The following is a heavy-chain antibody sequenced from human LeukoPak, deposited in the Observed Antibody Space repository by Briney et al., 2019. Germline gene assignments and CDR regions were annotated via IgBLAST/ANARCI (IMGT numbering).Heavy chain of an antibody. D-gene: IGHD3-22*01. V-gene: IGHV4-59*01. Sequence: SETLSLTCTVSGGSISSYYWSWIRQPPGKGLEWIGYIYYSGSTNYNPSLKSRVTISVDTSKNQFSLKLSSVTAADTAVYYCAREENYYDSSGSQGFDPWGQGTLVTVSS. CDR2: IYYSGST. CDR3: AREENYYDSSGSQGFDP. J-gene: IGHJ5*02. CDR1: GGSISSYY.